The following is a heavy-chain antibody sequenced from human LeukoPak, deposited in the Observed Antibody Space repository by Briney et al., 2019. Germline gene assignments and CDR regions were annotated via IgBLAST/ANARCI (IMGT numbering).Heavy chain of an antibody. D-gene: IGHD3-10*01. CDR2: ISGSGTST. J-gene: IGHJ4*02. Sequence: GGSLRLSCAASGFTFSNFGMNWVRQAPGKGLEWVSAISGSGTSTYYADFVKGRFTISRDNSKNTVYLQMNSLRAEDTAMYYCAKEKSGYYGSGSYWFDYWGQGTLVTVSS. CDR3: AKEKSGYYGSGSYWFDY. V-gene: IGHV3-23*01. CDR1: GFTFSNFG.